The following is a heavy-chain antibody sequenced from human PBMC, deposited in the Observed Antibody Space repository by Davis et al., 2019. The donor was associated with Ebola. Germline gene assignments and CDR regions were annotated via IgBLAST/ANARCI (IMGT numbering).Heavy chain of an antibody. V-gene: IGHV1-8*01. CDR1: GYIFRNYD. CDR2: MNPYSGHT. D-gene: IGHD2-21*02. CDR3: ARGYSPKSRTGDWVDDF. J-gene: IGHJ4*02. Sequence: ASVTVSCKASGYIFRNYDINWLRQASAQGLEWMGWMNPYSGHTGYVEKFQGRVTMTSDPSISTAYMELFSLTSDDTAVYYCARGYSPKSRTGDWVDDFWGQGTLVTVSS.